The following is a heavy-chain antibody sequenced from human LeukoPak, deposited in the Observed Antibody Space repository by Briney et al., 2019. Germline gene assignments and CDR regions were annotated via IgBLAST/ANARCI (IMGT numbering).Heavy chain of an antibody. D-gene: IGHD3-16*02. J-gene: IGHJ4*02. V-gene: IGHV4-61*01. CDR2: IYYSGST. CDR1: GGSVSSGSYY. Sequence: SGTLSLTCTVSGGSVSSGSYYWGWIRPPPGTGLEWIGFIYYSGSTNYNPSLKSRVTISVDTSKNQFSLKLSSVTAADTAVYYCAIYDYVWGSYRYDYWGQGTLVTVSS. CDR3: AIYDYVWGSYRYDY.